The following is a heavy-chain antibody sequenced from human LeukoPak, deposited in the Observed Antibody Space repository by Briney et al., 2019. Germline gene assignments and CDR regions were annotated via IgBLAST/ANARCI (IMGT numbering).Heavy chain of an antibody. CDR3: VRDGGVSGYDLLDY. D-gene: IGHD5-12*01. J-gene: IGHJ4*02. Sequence: GGSLRVSCAASGFTLSNYWMTWVRQAPGKGLEWVAHINQDGSEEHYMDSVKARFTISRDNAKNSLSLQMNSLRAEDTAVYYCVRDGGVSGYDLLDYWGQGTLVTVSS. V-gene: IGHV3-7*01. CDR1: GFTLSNYW. CDR2: INQDGSEE.